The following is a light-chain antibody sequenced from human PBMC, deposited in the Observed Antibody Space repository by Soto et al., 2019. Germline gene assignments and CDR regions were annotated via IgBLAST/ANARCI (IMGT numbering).Light chain of an antibody. CDR3: QQYNSYSPWT. CDR2: DAS. Sequence: DIQMTQSPSSVSASVGDRVTITCRASQGIGTWLAWYQQKPGKAPKLLIYDASSLESGVPSRFSGSGSGTEFTLTISSLQPDDFATYYCQQYNSYSPWTFGQGTKVDIK. CDR1: QGIGTW. V-gene: IGKV1-5*01. J-gene: IGKJ1*01.